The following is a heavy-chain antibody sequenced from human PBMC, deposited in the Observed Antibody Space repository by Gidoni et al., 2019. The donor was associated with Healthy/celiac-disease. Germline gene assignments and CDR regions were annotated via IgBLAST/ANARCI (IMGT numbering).Heavy chain of an antibody. CDR1: GFTVSSNY. V-gene: IGHV3-53*02. Sequence: EVQLVETGGGLIQPGGSLRLSCAASGFTVSSNYMSWVRQAPGKGLEWVSVIYSGGSTYYADSVKGRFTISRDNSKNTLYLQMNSLRAEDTAVYYCARSPGVPAAHVGREYYYYYYYMDVWGKGTTVTVSS. D-gene: IGHD2-2*01. CDR3: ARSPGVPAAHVGREYYYYYYYMDV. CDR2: IYSGGST. J-gene: IGHJ6*03.